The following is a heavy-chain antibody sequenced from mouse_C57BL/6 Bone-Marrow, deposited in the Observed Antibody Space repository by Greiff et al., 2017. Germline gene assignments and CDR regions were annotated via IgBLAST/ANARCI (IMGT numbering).Heavy chain of an antibody. V-gene: IGHV1-50*01. J-gene: IGHJ3*01. Sequence: QVQLQQPGAELVKPGASVKLSCKASGYTFTSYWMQWVKQRPGQGLEWIGEIDPSDSYTNYNQKFKGKATLTVDTSSSTAYRQLSSLTSEDSAVYYCAREEDYDYGSSWGQGTLVTVSA. CDR2: IDPSDSYT. CDR3: AREEDYDYGSS. CDR1: GYTFTSYW. D-gene: IGHD1-1*01.